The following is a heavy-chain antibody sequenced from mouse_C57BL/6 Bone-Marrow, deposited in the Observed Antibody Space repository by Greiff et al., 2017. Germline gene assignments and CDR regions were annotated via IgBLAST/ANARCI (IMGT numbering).Heavy chain of an antibody. Sequence: QVQLQQSGAELAKPGASVKLSCKASGYTFTSYWMHWVKQRPGPGLEWIGSINPGSRYTKYKQKFKDKATLTADNSSSTAYMQLSSLTYEDSAVYYCARSGSRYSNYALMDYWGQGTSVTVSS. CDR2: INPGSRYT. J-gene: IGHJ4*01. V-gene: IGHV1-7*01. CDR3: ARSGSRYSNYALMDY. CDR1: GYTFTSYW. D-gene: IGHD2-5*01.